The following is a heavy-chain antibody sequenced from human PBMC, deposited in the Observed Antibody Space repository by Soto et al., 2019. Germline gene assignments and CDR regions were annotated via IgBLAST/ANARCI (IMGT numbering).Heavy chain of an antibody. CDR3: ARVDWNYACDY. D-gene: IGHD1-7*01. CDR2: IYYSGST. J-gene: IGHJ4*02. Sequence: PSETLSLTCTVSGGSISSYYWSWIRQPPGKGLEWIGYIYYSGSTNYNPSLKSRVTISVDTSKNQFSLKLSSVTAADTAVYYCARVDWNYACDYRGQGTLVTVSS. V-gene: IGHV4-59*01. CDR1: GGSISSYY.